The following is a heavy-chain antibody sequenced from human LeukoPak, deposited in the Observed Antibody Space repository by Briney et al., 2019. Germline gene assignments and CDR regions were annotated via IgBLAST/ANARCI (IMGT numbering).Heavy chain of an antibody. Sequence: SETLSLTCTVSGGSISSYYWIWIRQPPGKGLEWIGFIYYNGNTNYNPSLKSRVTISEDSSKNQSSLKLSSVTAADTAVYYCARGVAGSGSTPNYWGQGTLVTVSS. J-gene: IGHJ4*02. CDR1: GGSISSYY. CDR3: ARGVAGSGSTPNY. D-gene: IGHD1-26*01. V-gene: IGHV4-59*01. CDR2: IYYNGNT.